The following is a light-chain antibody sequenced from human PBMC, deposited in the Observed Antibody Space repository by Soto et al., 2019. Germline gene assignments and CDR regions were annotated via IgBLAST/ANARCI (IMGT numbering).Light chain of an antibody. CDR2: HAS. CDR3: QHYNSYSEA. Sequence: VQMTQSTSALPASVGDRVPITCLASQSIRNWLAWYQQKPGTAPKVLIYHASNLQSGVPSRFSGSGSGTEFTLTISRLQPDDFATYYCQHYNSYSEAFGQGTKVDIK. J-gene: IGKJ1*01. V-gene: IGKV1-5*01. CDR1: QSIRNW.